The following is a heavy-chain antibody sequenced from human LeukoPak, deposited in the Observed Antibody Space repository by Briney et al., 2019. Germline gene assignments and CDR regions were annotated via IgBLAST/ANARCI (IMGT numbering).Heavy chain of an antibody. D-gene: IGHD3-10*02. CDR2: IRYDGSNK. V-gene: IGHV3-30*02. CDR3: ARARPHSYDV. CDR1: GFTFSSYG. Sequence: GGSLRLSCAASGFTFSSYGMHWVRQAPGKGLEWVAFIRYDGSNKYYAYSVKGRFTISRDNSKNTLYLQMNSLRAEDTAVYYCARARPHSYDVWGQGTLVTVSS. J-gene: IGHJ4*02.